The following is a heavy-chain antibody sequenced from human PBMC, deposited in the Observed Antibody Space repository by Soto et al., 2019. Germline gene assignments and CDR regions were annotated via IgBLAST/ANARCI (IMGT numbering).Heavy chain of an antibody. V-gene: IGHV3-21*01. D-gene: IGHD6-19*01. Sequence: PGGSLRLSCAASGFTFSSYSMNWVRQAPGKGLEWVSSISSSSSYIYYADSVKGRFTISRDNAKNSLYLQMNSLRAEDTAVYYCASPGYSSGWSLGYRGQGTLVTVSS. CDR3: ASPGYSSGWSLGY. J-gene: IGHJ4*02. CDR1: GFTFSSYS. CDR2: ISSSSSYI.